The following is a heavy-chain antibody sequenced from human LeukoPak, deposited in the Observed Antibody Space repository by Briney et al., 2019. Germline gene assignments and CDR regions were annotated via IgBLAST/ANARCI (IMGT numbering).Heavy chain of an antibody. CDR3: ARHGEVPYGLDV. Sequence: PGGSLRLSCAASGFTLSDHYVDWVRQAPGKGLEWVSYTSSSSGIIYYADSVKGRFTISRDNAKNSLYLRMNRLRAEDTAVYYCARHGEVPYGLDVWGQGTTVTVSS. CDR2: TSSSSGII. CDR1: GFTLSDHY. J-gene: IGHJ6*02. D-gene: IGHD2-21*01. V-gene: IGHV3-48*01.